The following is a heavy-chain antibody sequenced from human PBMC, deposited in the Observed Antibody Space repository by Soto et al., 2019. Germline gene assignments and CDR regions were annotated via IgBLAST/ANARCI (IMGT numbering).Heavy chain of an antibody. CDR3: AKEAERIVVAGGYFDY. CDR2: ISGSGGST. J-gene: IGHJ4*02. V-gene: IGHV3-23*01. D-gene: IGHD3-22*01. CDR1: GFTFSSYS. Sequence: PGGSLRLSCAASGFTFSSYSMNWVRQAPGKGLEWVSAISGSGGSTYYADSVKGRFTISRDNSKNTLYLQMNSLRAEDTAVYYCAKEAERIVVAGGYFDYWGQGTLVTVSS.